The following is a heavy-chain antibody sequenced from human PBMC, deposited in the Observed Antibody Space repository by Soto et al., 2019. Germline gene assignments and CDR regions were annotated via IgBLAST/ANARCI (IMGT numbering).Heavy chain of an antibody. V-gene: IGHV3-30-3*01. CDR2: ISYDGSNK. CDR3: ARDTVTTPNDY. CDR1: GFTFSSYA. Sequence: ESGGGVVQPGRSLRLSCAASGFTFSSYAIHWVRQAPGKGLEWVAVISYDGSNKYYADSVKGRFTISRDNSKNTLYLQMNSLRAEDTAVYYCARDTVTTPNDYWGQGTLVTVSS. J-gene: IGHJ4*02. D-gene: IGHD4-17*01.